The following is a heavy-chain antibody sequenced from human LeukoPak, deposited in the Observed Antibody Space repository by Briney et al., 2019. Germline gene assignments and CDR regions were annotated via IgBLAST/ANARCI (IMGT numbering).Heavy chain of an antibody. CDR3: AKGAYYDSLSGHSRCYLDY. V-gene: IGHV3-23*01. Sequence: GGSLRLSCAASGFTFTSYAMCWFRQAPGQGLEWVSPISGNGGGTYYAHTVKGRFTISRDTSINTLYLHMTSLRAEETAVYYCAKGAYYDSLSGHSRCYLDYWGQGTLVTVSS. D-gene: IGHD3-9*01. J-gene: IGHJ4*02. CDR1: GFTFTSYA. CDR2: ISGNGGGT.